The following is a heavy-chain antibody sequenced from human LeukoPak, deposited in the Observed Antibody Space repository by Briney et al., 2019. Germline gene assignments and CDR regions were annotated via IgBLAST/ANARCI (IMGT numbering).Heavy chain of an antibody. D-gene: IGHD2-2*01. CDR1: GFTFSSYA. CDR2: ISGSGGST. CDR3: AIDGYCSSTSCAAAHDY. Sequence: GGSLRLSCAASGFTFSSYAMSWVRQAPGKGLEWVSAISGSGGSTYYADSVKGRFTISRDNSKNTLYLQMNSLRAEDTAVYYCAIDGYCSSTSCAAAHDYWGQGTLVTASS. V-gene: IGHV3-23*01. J-gene: IGHJ4*02.